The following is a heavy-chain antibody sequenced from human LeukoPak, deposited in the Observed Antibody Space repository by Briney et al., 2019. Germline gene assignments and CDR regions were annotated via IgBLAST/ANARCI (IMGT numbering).Heavy chain of an antibody. V-gene: IGHV3-74*01. CDR1: GFTFSSCY. CDR3: ARDWIDRGTFDP. Sequence: PGGSLRLSCAASGFTFSSCYMHWVRQAPGKGLVWVSRIKSDGSVTGYADSVKGRFAISRDNAKNTMYLQMNSLRAEDTAVYYCARDWIDRGTFDPWGQGTLVTVSS. J-gene: IGHJ5*02. D-gene: IGHD2-2*03. CDR2: IKSDGSVT.